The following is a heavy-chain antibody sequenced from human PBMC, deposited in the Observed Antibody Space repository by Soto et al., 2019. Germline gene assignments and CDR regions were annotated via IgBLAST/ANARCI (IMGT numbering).Heavy chain of an antibody. CDR3: ARVPHLDMITFGGVIVDY. CDR1: GGTFSSYA. V-gene: IGHV1-69*01. J-gene: IGHJ4*02. D-gene: IGHD3-16*02. CDR2: IIPIFGTA. Sequence: QVQLVQSGAEVKKPGSSVKVSCKASGGTFSSYAISWVRQAPGQGLEWMGGIIPIFGTANYAQKFQGRVTITADESTSTAYIELSSLRSEDTAVYYCARVPHLDMITFGGVIVDYWGQGTLVTVSS.